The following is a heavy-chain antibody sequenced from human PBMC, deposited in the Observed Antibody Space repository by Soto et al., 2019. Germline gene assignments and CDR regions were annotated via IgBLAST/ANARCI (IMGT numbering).Heavy chain of an antibody. D-gene: IGHD4-17*01. J-gene: IGHJ3*02. CDR3: ATSTTVTTFDAFDI. CDR1: GYTFTSYY. V-gene: IGHV1-46*01. Sequence: ASVKVSCKASGYTFTSYYMHWVRQAPGQGLEWMGIINPSSSSTSYAQKFQGRVTMTRDTSTSTVYMELRSLRSDDTAVYYCATSTTVTTFDAFDIWGQGTMVTVSS. CDR2: INPSSSST.